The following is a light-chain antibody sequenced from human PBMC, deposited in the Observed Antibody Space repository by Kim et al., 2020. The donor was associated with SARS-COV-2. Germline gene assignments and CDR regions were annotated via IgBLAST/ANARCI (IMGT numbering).Light chain of an antibody. J-gene: IGKJ5*01. V-gene: IGKV1-39*01. CDR3: QQSYSTPIT. CDR1: QSISSY. Sequence: ASLGDKVTITCRASQSISSYLNWYQQKPGKAPKLLIYAASSLQSGVPSRFGGSGSGTDFTLTISSLQPEDFATYYCQQSYSTPITFGQGTRLEIK. CDR2: AAS.